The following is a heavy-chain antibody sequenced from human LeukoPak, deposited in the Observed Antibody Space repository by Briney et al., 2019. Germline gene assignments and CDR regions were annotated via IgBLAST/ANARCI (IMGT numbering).Heavy chain of an antibody. CDR2: IYSRGNT. CDR3: ARGGDGYLIDY. Sequence: KPSETLSLTCTVSGGSISNYYWSWIRQPAGKGLEWIGLIYSRGNTNYNPSLKSRVTMSVDTSKNQFSLKLSSVTAADTAVYYCARGGDGYLIDYWGQGTLVTVSS. J-gene: IGHJ4*02. V-gene: IGHV4-4*07. CDR1: GGSISNYY. D-gene: IGHD5-24*01.